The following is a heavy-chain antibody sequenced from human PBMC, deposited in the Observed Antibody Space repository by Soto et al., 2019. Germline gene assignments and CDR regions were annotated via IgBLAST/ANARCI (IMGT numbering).Heavy chain of an antibody. CDR3: ARDRGMVRGVSYYGMDV. CDR1: GFTVSSNY. D-gene: IGHD3-10*01. CDR2: IYSGGST. V-gene: IGHV3-53*01. J-gene: IGHJ6*02. Sequence: EVQLVESGGGLIQPGGSPRLSCAASGFTVSSNYMSWVRQAPGKGLEWVSVIYSGGSTYYADSVKGRFTISRDNSKNTLYLQMNSLRAEDTAVYYCARDRGMVRGVSYYGMDVWGQGTTVTVSS.